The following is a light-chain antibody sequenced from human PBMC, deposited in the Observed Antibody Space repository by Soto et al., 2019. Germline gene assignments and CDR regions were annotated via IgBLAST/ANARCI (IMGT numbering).Light chain of an antibody. CDR3: QQYNSYSRT. CDR2: DAY. CDR1: QSISSW. Sequence: QSTQSTSTMSASLGDRFTTTSMASQSISSWLAWYQQKPGKARKLLIYDAYSLESGVPSRFRGSGSGTEFTITISSLQPDDFANYYCQQYNSYSRTVGPGTKVEIK. V-gene: IGKV1-5*01. J-gene: IGKJ1*01.